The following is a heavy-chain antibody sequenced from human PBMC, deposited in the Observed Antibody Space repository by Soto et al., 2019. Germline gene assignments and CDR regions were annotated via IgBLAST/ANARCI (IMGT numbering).Heavy chain of an antibody. CDR3: AKDSETYYYDSSGLDYFDY. V-gene: IGHV3-23*01. D-gene: IGHD3-22*01. CDR1: GFTFSSYA. Sequence: GGSLRLSCAASGFTFSSYAMSWVRQAPGKGLEWVSAISGSGGSTYYADSVKGRFTISRDNSKNMLYLQMNSLRAEDTAVYYCAKDSETYYYDSSGLDYFDYWGQGTLVTVSS. CDR2: ISGSGGST. J-gene: IGHJ4*02.